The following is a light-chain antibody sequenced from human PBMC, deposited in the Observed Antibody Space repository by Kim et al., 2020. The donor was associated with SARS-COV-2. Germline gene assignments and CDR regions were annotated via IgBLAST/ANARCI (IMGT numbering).Light chain of an antibody. J-gene: IGKJ4*01. Sequence: ASVGDTVTITCRASQDITNYLAWYQQRPGSVPKVLVYAASTLQSGVPSRFSGSGSGTDFALTISSLQPEDIATYYCQNYYSAPLTFGGGTKVDIK. CDR3: QNYYSAPLT. CDR1: QDITNY. CDR2: AAS. V-gene: IGKV1-27*01.